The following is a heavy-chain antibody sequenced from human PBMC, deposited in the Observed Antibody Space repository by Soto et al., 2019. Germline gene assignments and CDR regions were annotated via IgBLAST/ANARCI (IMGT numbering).Heavy chain of an antibody. D-gene: IGHD5-18*01. CDR1: GFTFSSYS. CDR2: ISSSSSYI. CDR3: ASGYSYGNCYYYGRDD. Sequence: EVQLVESGGGLVKPGGSLRLSCAASGFTFSSYSMNWVRQAPGKGLEWVSSISSSSSYIYYADSVKVRFTISRENDKNALYLQKNSLRAEDTAVYYCASGYSYGNCYYYGRDDWGQWNTVTVSS. V-gene: IGHV3-21*01. J-gene: IGHJ6*02.